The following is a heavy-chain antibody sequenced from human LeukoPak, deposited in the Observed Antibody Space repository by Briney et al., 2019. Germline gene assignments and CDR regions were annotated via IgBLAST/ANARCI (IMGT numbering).Heavy chain of an antibody. D-gene: IGHD3-22*01. V-gene: IGHV3-66*01. CDR2: IYNGGST. Sequence: ETGGSLRLSCAASGFTVSSNDMSWVRQAPGEGLEWVSVIYNGGSTYYADSVKGRFTISRDNSKNTLYLQMNSLRAEDTALYYCARDFYRVVVVPHYFDYWGQGTLVTVSS. CDR3: ARDFYRVVVVPHYFDY. CDR1: GFTVSSND. J-gene: IGHJ4*02.